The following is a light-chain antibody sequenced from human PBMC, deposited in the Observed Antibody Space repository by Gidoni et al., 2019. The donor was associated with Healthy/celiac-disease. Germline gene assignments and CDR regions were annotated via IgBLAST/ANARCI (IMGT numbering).Light chain of an antibody. V-gene: IGKV3-20*01. J-gene: IGKJ2*01. Sequence: VLPPSPGTLSLSPGERATLSFRASLSVSSSYLAWYQQKPGQAPRLLIYGASSRATGIPDRFSGSGSGTDFTLTISRLEPEDFAVYYCQQYGSSPNTFGQGTKLEIK. CDR2: GAS. CDR1: LSVSSSY. CDR3: QQYGSSPNT.